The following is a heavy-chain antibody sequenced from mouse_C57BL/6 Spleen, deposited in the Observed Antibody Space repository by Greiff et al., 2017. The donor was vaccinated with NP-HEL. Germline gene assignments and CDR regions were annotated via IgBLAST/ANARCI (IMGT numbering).Heavy chain of an antibody. Sequence: EVKLVESGEGLVKPGGSLKLSCAASGFTFSSYAMSWVRQTPEKRLEWVAYISSGGDYIYYADTVKGRFTISRDNARNTLYLQMSSLKSEDTAMYYCTIEGNGYYAMDYWGQGTSVTVSS. CDR1: GFTFSSYA. D-gene: IGHD2-1*01. V-gene: IGHV5-9-1*02. J-gene: IGHJ4*01. CDR2: ISSGGDYI. CDR3: TIEGNGYYAMDY.